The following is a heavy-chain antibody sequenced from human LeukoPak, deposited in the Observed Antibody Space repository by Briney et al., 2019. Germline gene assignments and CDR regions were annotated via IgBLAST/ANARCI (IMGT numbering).Heavy chain of an antibody. CDR3: VRARAGGLDY. J-gene: IGHJ4*02. Sequence: PERSLRLSCAASGFTFRHYAVHWVRQAPGRGLEWVAVLSFDGAHKYYAKSVKGRFTISKDNSNNTLFLQMDSLRLEDTALYYCVRARAGGLDYWGQGTLVTVSS. CDR2: LSFDGAHK. D-gene: IGHD3-16*01. CDR1: GFTFRHYA. V-gene: IGHV3-30*04.